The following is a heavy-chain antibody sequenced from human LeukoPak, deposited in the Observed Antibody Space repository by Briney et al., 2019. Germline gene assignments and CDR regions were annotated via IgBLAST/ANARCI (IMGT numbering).Heavy chain of an antibody. CDR1: EFSVGSNY. J-gene: IGHJ4*02. Sequence: QPGGSLRLSCAASEFSVGSNYMTWVRQAPGKGLEWVGFIRSQAYGGTTEYAASVKGRFSIARDDSKSVAYLQMNSLKTEDTAVYYCSRSQVEMARIAYYFDYWGQGTLVTVSS. CDR2: IRSQAYGGTT. V-gene: IGHV3-49*04. CDR3: SRSQVEMARIAYYFDY. D-gene: IGHD5-24*01.